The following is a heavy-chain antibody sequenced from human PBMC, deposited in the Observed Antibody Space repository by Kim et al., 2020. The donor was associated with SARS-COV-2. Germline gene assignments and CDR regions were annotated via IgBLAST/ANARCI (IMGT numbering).Heavy chain of an antibody. CDR2: IIPIFGTA. CDR3: VWSRPIVGATLLPNWFDP. V-gene: IGHV1-69*06. D-gene: IGHD1-26*01. J-gene: IGHJ5*02. CDR1: GGTFSSYA. Sequence: SVKVSCKASGGTFSSYAISWVRQAPGQGLEWMGGIIPIFGTANYAQKFQGRVTITADKSTSTAYMELSSLRSEDTAVYYCVWSRPIVGATLLPNWFDPWGQGTLVTVSS.